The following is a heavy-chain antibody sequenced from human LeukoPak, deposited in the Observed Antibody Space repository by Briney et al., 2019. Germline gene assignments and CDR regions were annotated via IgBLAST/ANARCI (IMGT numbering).Heavy chain of an antibody. CDR1: GFTFSSYA. D-gene: IGHD3-3*01. J-gene: IGHJ4*02. CDR2: IYSGGST. CDR3: ARVLYYDLDY. V-gene: IGHV3-53*04. Sequence: PGGSLRLSCAASGFTFSSYAMSWVRQAPGKGLEWVSVIYSGGSTYYADSVKGRFTISRHNSKNTLYLQMNSLRAEDTAVYYCARVLYYDLDYWGQGTLVTVFS.